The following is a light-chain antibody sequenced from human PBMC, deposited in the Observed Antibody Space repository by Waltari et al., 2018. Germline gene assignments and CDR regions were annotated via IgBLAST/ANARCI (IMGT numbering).Light chain of an antibody. CDR1: NLGSKS. Sequence: SYVLPQPPSVSVAPGKTARITCGGNNLGSKSVHWYQQKPAQAPVLVIYYDSDRPSGIPERFSGSNSGNTATLTISRVEAGDEADYYCQVWDSSSDHLVVFGGGTKLTVL. J-gene: IGLJ2*01. CDR2: YDS. V-gene: IGLV3-21*04. CDR3: QVWDSSSDHLVV.